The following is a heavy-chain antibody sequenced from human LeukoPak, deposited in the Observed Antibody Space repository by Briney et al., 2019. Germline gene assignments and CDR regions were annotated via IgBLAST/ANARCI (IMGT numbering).Heavy chain of an antibody. V-gene: IGHV3-21*01. D-gene: IGHD3-9*01. CDR1: GFTFNTYT. Sequence: GGSLRLSCAASGFTFNTYTMNWVRQAPGKGLEWVSSIPASSTAIYSADSVKGRFTISRDNAKNFLYLQMNSLRAEDTAVYYCARTYYDILTGYNPYFDYWGQGILVTVSS. CDR3: ARTYYDILTGYNPYFDY. J-gene: IGHJ4*02. CDR2: IPASSTAI.